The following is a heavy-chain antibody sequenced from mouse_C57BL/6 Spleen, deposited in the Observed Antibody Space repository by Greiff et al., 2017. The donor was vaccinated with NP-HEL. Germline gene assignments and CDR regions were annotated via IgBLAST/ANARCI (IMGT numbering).Heavy chain of an antibody. CDR3: TRPRLRSWFAY. D-gene: IGHD1-1*01. CDR2: IDPETGGT. J-gene: IGHJ3*01. V-gene: IGHV1-15*01. Sequence: QVQLQQSGAELVRPGASVTLSCKASGYTFTDYEMHWVKQTPVHGLEWIGAIDPETGGTAYNQKFKGKAILTADKSSSTAYMELRSLTSEDSAVYYCTRPRLRSWFAYWGQGTLGTVSA. CDR1: GYTFTDYE.